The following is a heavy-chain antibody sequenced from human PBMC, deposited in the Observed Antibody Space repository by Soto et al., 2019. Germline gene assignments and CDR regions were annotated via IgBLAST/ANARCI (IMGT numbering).Heavy chain of an antibody. Sequence: RRLSCAASGFTFSSYAMSRVRQAPGKGLEWVSAISGSGGSTYYADSVKGRFTISRDNSKNTLYLQMNSLRAEDTAVYYCAKQKWSGYPYYFDYWGQGTLVTVSS. CDR2: ISGSGGST. J-gene: IGHJ4*02. CDR3: AKQKWSGYPYYFDY. CDR1: GFTFSSYA. V-gene: IGHV3-23*01. D-gene: IGHD3-3*01.